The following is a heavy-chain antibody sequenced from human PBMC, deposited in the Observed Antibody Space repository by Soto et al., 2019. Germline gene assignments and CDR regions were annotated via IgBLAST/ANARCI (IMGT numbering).Heavy chain of an antibody. J-gene: IGHJ4*02. CDR1: GYTFTGYY. V-gene: IGHV1-2*04. Sequence: QVQLVQSGAEVKKPGASVKVSCKASGYTFTGYYMHWVRQAPGQGLEWMGWINPNSGGTNYAQKFQGWVTMTRDTANDTDNRELSRLRTDDRAVYYCARDPGDYWGQGTRVTVSS. CDR2: INPNSGGT. CDR3: ARDPGDY.